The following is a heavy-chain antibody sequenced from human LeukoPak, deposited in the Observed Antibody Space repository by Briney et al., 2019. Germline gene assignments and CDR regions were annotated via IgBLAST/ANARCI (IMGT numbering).Heavy chain of an antibody. J-gene: IGHJ4*02. CDR1: GFTFSTYN. V-gene: IGHV3-23*01. CDR2: ITGRST. Sequence: GVSLRLSCAASGFTFSTYNMNWVRQAPGKGLEWVSGITGRSTYYADSVKGRFTISRDISKNTQYVQMNSLRAEDTAVYYCAKVVGTSGWYFDYWGQGTLVTVSS. D-gene: IGHD1-1*01. CDR3: AKVVGTSGWYFDY.